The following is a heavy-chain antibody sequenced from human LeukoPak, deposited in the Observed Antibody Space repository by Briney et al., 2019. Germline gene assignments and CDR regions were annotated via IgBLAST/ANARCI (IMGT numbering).Heavy chain of an antibody. J-gene: IGHJ4*02. Sequence: GESLKISCKGSAYSFTSYWIGWVRQLPGKGLEWMGIIYPADSDTRYSPSFQGQVTISADKSISTAYLQWSSLKASDTAMYYCARTKDSGSYYTAFDYWGQGTLVTVSS. CDR2: IYPADSDT. V-gene: IGHV5-51*01. CDR1: AYSFTSYW. D-gene: IGHD3-10*01. CDR3: ARTKDSGSYYTAFDY.